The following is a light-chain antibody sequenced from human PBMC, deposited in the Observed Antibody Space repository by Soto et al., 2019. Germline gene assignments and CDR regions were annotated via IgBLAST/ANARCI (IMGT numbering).Light chain of an antibody. V-gene: IGLV4-69*01. CDR2: LNSDGSH. CDR1: SGHSSYA. Sequence: QTVVTQSPSASASLGASVKLTCTLSSGHSSYAIAWHQQQPEKGPRYLMKLNSDGSHNKGDGITDRFSGSSSGTERYLTISSLQSEDEADYYCQTWGTGIVVFGGGTKLTVL. J-gene: IGLJ2*01. CDR3: QTWGTGIVV.